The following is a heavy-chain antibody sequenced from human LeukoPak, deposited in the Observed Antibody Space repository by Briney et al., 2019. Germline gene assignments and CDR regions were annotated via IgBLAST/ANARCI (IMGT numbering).Heavy chain of an antibody. Sequence: PGGSLRLSCEAAGFTFNKNWMAWVRQAPGKGLEWVANIKHDGSEAYYLDSVKGRFTISRDNAKNSLYLQMNSLRAEDTAVYYCARSRRWFPFDYWGQGTLVTVSS. CDR1: GFTFNKNW. J-gene: IGHJ4*02. D-gene: IGHD2-15*01. CDR3: ARSRRWFPFDY. CDR2: IKHDGSEA. V-gene: IGHV3-7*01.